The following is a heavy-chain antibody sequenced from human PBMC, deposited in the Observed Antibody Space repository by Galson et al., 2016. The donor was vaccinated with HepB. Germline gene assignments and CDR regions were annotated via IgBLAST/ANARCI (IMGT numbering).Heavy chain of an antibody. CDR1: GFTVSDNH. CDR2: IYATLST. V-gene: IGHV3-66*01. CDR3: ARDPPAPDGAFDL. Sequence: SLRLSCAASGFTVSDNHMTWVRQAPGKGLECVSVIYATLSTYYAESVKGRFTISRDDSKNTVFLQLYSLRVEDTAVYFCARDPPAPDGAFDLWGQGTMVTVSA. D-gene: IGHD5-24*01. J-gene: IGHJ3*01.